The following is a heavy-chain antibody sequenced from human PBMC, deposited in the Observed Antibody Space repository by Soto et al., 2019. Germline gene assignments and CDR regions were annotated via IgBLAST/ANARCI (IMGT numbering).Heavy chain of an antibody. V-gene: IGHV1-69*13. CDR2: IIPIFGTA. D-gene: IGHD3-22*01. CDR3: ATDHYYDSSGYYYD. J-gene: IGHJ4*02. CDR1: GGTFSSYA. Sequence: SVKVSCKASGGTFSSYAISWVRQAPGQGLEWMGGIIPIFGTANYAQKFQGRVTITADESTSTAYMELSSLRSEDTAVYYCATDHYYDSSGYYYDWGQGTLVTVSS.